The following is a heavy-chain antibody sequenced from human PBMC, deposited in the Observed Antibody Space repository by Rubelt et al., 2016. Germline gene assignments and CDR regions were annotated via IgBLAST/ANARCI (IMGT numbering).Heavy chain of an antibody. Sequence: DVQVVESGGGLVQPGGSLRLSCAASGFSFSTYGMTWVRQAPGKGLEWVANIKQDGSVKYSVDSVKGRFTISRDNAKNSLYLQMNSLGAEDTAVYYCARDFIVVVAGPVAYLDPWCQGTLVTVSS. CDR2: IKQDGSVK. D-gene: IGHD2-15*01. J-gene: IGHJ5*02. V-gene: IGHV3-7*01. CDR3: ARDFIVVVAGPVAYLDP. CDR1: GFSFSTYG.